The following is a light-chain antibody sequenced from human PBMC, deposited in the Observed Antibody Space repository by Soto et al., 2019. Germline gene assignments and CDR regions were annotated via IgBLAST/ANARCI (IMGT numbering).Light chain of an antibody. CDR1: QSISGY. CDR3: QQSYSTRLYT. J-gene: IGKJ2*01. Sequence: DIQMTQSPSSLSASVGDRVTITCRASQSISGYLNWYQQKPGKAPKLLIYAASSLQSGVPSRFSGSGSGTDFTLTISSLQPEDFATYYCQQSYSTRLYTFGQGTKLEIK. V-gene: IGKV1-39*01. CDR2: AAS.